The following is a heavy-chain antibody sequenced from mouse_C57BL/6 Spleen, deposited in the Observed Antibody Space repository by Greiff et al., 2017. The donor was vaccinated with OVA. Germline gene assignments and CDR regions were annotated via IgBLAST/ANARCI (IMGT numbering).Heavy chain of an antibody. CDR2: IDPSDSEP. V-gene: IGHV1-52*01. J-gene: IGHJ1*03. D-gene: IGHD1-1*01. Sequence: QVQLQQPGAELVRPGSSVKLSCKASGYTFTSYWMHWVKQRPIQGLEWIGNIDPSDSEPHYNQKFKDKATLTVDKSSSTAYMQLSSLTSEDSAVYYCARGGIYYYGSSSYWYFDVWGTGTTVTVSS. CDR1: GYTFTSYW. CDR3: ARGGIYYYGSSSYWYFDV.